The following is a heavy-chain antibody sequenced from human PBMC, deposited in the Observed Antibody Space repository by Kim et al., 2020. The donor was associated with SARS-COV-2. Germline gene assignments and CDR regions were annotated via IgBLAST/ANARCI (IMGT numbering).Heavy chain of an antibody. CDR3: VRGRRDGCNYFDY. CDR1: GASISSGGYY. V-gene: IGHV4-31*03. CDR2: IDYSGST. J-gene: IGHJ4*02. D-gene: IGHD6-19*01. Sequence: SETLSLTCTVSGASISSGGYYWSWIRQHHGKGLEWIAYIDYSGSTDDNPSVKSRLIISLDTSKNQISLKLSSVTAADTAVYYCVRGRRDGCNYFDYWGQGTLVTVSS.